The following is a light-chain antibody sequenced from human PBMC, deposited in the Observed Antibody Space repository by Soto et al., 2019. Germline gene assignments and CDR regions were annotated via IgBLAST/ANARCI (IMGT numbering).Light chain of an antibody. Sequence: QSALTQPRSLTGSPGQSVTISCTGTSGDVGLYKYVSWYQQFPGKVPKLIIYDVNKRPSGVPDRFSASKSGITASLTISGLQAEDAADYHCSSYAGCYILFGGGTKLTVL. J-gene: IGLJ2*01. CDR2: DVN. CDR3: SSYAGCYIL. V-gene: IGLV2-11*01. CDR1: SGDVGLYKY.